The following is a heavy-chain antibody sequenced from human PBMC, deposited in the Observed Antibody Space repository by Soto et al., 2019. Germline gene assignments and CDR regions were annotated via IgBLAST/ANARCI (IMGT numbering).Heavy chain of an antibody. J-gene: IGHJ6*02. CDR3: ARYIAALKGYYYYGMDV. V-gene: IGHV1-2*02. Sequence: ASVKVSCKTPAFLFSGYYIHWVRQAPGQGLEWMGWINLKSGDTKYAQSFQGRVTMTTDTSTSTAYMELRSLRSDDTAVYYCARYIAALKGYYYYGMDVWGQGTTVTVSS. D-gene: IGHD6-13*01. CDR2: INLKSGDT. CDR1: AFLFSGYY.